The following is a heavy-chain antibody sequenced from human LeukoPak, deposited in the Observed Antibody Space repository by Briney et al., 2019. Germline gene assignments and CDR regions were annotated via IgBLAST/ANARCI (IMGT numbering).Heavy chain of an antibody. D-gene: IGHD4-17*01. CDR3: AHYDYGDSPTVDYFDY. CDR2: IYWDDDK. Sequence: TLSLTCTVSGGSISNYYWSWIRQPPGKALEWLALIYWDDDKRCSPSLKSRITITKDTSKNQVVLTMTNMDPVDTATYYCAHYDYGDSPTVDYFDYWGQGTLVTVSS. CDR1: GGSISNYYW. V-gene: IGHV2-5*08. J-gene: IGHJ4*02.